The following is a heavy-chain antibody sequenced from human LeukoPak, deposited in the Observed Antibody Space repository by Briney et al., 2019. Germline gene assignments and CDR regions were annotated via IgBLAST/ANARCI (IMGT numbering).Heavy chain of an antibody. Sequence: GGSLRLPCVASGFTFSNYLMNWVRQAPGKGLEWVSGISHGGSSIYYADSVKGRFTISRDNSKNTLYLQMDRLRVEDTAVYYCAMALDYWGQGTLVTVSS. CDR3: AMALDY. CDR2: ISHGGSSI. V-gene: IGHV3-23*01. J-gene: IGHJ4*02. CDR1: GFTFSNYL.